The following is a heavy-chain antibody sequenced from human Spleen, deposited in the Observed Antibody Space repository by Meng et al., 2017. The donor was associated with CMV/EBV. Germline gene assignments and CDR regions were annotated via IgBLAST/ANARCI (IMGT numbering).Heavy chain of an antibody. CDR1: GGSISSSSYY. CDR3: ARRQGYCSGVSCYEYYFDY. Sequence: SETLSLTCTVSGGSISSSSYYWGWIRQPPGKGLEWIGNIYYSGNTYYNPSLKSRVTISVDTSKNQFSLKLSSVTAADTAVYYCARRQGYCSGVSCYEYYFDYWGQGALVTVSS. CDR2: IYYSGNT. J-gene: IGHJ4*02. D-gene: IGHD2-15*01. V-gene: IGHV4-39*01.